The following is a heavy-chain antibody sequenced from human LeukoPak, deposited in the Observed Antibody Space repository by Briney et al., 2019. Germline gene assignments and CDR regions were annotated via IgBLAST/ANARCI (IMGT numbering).Heavy chain of an antibody. D-gene: IGHD6-13*01. CDR2: ISGSGGST. V-gene: IGHV3-23*01. Sequence: GGSLRLSCAASGFTFSSYAMSWVRQAPGKGLEWVSAISGSGGSTYYADSVKGRFTISRDNAKNLLYLQMNSLRAEDTAVYYCAKDSAIAAAGLNWFDPWGQGTLVTVSS. CDR3: AKDSAIAAAGLNWFDP. CDR1: GFTFSSYA. J-gene: IGHJ5*02.